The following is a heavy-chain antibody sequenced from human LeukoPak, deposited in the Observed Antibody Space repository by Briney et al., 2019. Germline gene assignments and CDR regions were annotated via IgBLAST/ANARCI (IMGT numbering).Heavy chain of an antibody. CDR1: GYTLTELS. CDR2: FYPEDGET. Sequence: GASVKVSCKVSGYTLTELSMHWVRQAPGKGLEWMGGFYPEDGETIYAQKFQGRVTMTEDTSTDTAYMELSSLRSEDTAVYYCATRLAHNFWSGYLFDYWGQGTLVTVSS. V-gene: IGHV1-24*01. J-gene: IGHJ4*02. D-gene: IGHD3-3*01. CDR3: ATRLAHNFWSGYLFDY.